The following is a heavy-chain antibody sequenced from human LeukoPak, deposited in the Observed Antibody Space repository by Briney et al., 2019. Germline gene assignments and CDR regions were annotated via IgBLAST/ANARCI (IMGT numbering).Heavy chain of an antibody. CDR3: ARVRSYYDSSAYDY. J-gene: IGHJ4*02. V-gene: IGHV1-18*01. Sequence: GASVKVSCKASGYTFTSYGISWVRQAPGQGLESMGWISAYNGNTNYAQKLQGRVTMTTDTSTSTAYMELRSLRSDDTAVYYCARVRSYYDSSAYDYWGQGTLVTVSS. CDR1: GYTFTSYG. D-gene: IGHD3-22*01. CDR2: ISAYNGNT.